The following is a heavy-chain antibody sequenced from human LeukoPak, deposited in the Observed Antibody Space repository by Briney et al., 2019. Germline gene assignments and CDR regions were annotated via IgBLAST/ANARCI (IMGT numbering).Heavy chain of an antibody. J-gene: IGHJ4*02. Sequence: KPSETLSPTCAVYGGSFSGYYWSWIRQLPGKGLEWIGEINHSGSTNYNPSLKSRVTISVDTSKNQFSLKLSSVTAADTAVYYCARVYGGSSSPFDYRGQGTLVTVSS. CDR3: ARVYGGSSSPFDY. D-gene: IGHD4-23*01. CDR1: GGSFSGYY. V-gene: IGHV4-34*01. CDR2: INHSGST.